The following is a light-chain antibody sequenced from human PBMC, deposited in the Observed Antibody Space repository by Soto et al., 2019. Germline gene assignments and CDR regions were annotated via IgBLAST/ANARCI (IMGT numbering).Light chain of an antibody. CDR1: QSLNRD. CDR2: GAS. CDR3: QQYGSSPRVT. Sequence: IVMTQSPATLSMSPGERATLSCRASQSLNRDLAWYQQKPGQAPRLLIYGASSRATGIPDRFSGSGSGTDFTLTISRLEPEDFAVYYCQQYGSSPRVTFGPGTKVDIK. J-gene: IGKJ3*01. V-gene: IGKV3-20*01.